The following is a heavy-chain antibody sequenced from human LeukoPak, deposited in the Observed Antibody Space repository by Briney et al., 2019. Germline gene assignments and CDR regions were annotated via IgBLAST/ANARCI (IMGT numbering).Heavy chain of an antibody. CDR1: GYTFTNYD. V-gene: IGHV1-8*01. J-gene: IGHJ4*02. CDR2: MNPNSGNT. D-gene: IGHD3-22*01. Sequence: ASVKVSCKASGYTFTNYDINWVRQATGQGLEWMGWMNPNSGNTGYAQKFQGRVTMTRNTSISTAYMELSSLRSEDTAVYYCARPYDSSGYYYSYWGQGTLVTVSS. CDR3: ARPYDSSGYYYSY.